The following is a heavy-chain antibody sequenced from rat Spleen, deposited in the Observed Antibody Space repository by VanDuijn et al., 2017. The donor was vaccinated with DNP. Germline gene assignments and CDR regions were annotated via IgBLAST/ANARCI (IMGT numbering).Heavy chain of an antibody. CDR2: INKDSSTI. Sequence: EVKLVESGGGLVQPGRSLKLSCAASGFNFNDYWMGWVRQAPGKGLEWIGEINKDSSTITYIPSSKVKFTVSRDNAQNTLYLQMTKLGSEDTATYYCARYTGTTVVKGRYYFDYWGQGVMVTVSS. V-gene: IGHV4-2*01. CDR3: ARYTGTTVVKGRYYFDY. CDR1: GFNFNDYW. J-gene: IGHJ2*01. D-gene: IGHD1-1*01.